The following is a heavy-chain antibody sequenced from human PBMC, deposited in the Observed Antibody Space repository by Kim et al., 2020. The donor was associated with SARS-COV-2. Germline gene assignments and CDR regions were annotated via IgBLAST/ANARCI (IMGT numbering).Heavy chain of an antibody. Sequence: VKGRFTIFRDNAKNSLFLQMNSLRAEDTALYYCTARLHYYGSGTPVYFDYWGQGTLVTVSS. J-gene: IGHJ4*02. V-gene: IGHV3-11*03. CDR3: TARLHYYGSGTPVYFDY. D-gene: IGHD3-10*01.